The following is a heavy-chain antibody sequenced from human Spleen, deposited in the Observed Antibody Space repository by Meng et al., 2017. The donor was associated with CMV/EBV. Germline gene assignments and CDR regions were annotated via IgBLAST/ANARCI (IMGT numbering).Heavy chain of an antibody. Sequence: GGSLRLSCAASGFTFSSYAMHWVRQAPGKGLEWVAVISYDGSNKYYADSVKGRFTISRDNSKNTLYLQMNSLRAEDAAVYYCARENYVSGGYYTADYNYAMDVWGQGTTVTVSS. CDR2: ISYDGSNK. CDR3: ARENYVSGGYYTADYNYAMDV. D-gene: IGHD3-10*01. V-gene: IGHV3-30*04. J-gene: IGHJ6*02. CDR1: GFTFSSYA.